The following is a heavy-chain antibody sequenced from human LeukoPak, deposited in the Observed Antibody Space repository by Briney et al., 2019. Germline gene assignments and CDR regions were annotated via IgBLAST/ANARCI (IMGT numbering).Heavy chain of an antibody. D-gene: IGHD3-10*01. CDR1: GFTFSSYE. V-gene: IGHV3-48*03. CDR2: ISSSGSTI. CDR3: ARENYYGSGSYRAGAGNWFDP. J-gene: IGHJ5*02. Sequence: GGSLRLSCAASGFTFSSYEMNWVRQAPGKGLEWVSCISSSGSTIYYADSVKGRFTISRDNAKNLLYLQMNSLRAEDTAVYYCARENYYGSGSYRAGAGNWFDPWGPGTLVTVSS.